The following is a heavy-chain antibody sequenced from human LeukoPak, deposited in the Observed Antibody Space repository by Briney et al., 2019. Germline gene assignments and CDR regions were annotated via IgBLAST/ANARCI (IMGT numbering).Heavy chain of an antibody. D-gene: IGHD2-15*01. J-gene: IGHJ4*02. CDR3: AKDPWGYCSGGSCFFFDY. CDR1: GFTFSSYG. V-gene: IGHV3-30*18. CDR2: IPYDGSNK. Sequence: PGGSLRLSCAASGFTFSSYGMHWVRQAPGKGLEWVAVIPYDGSNKYYADSVKGRFTISRDNSKNTLYLQMNSLRAEDTAVYYCAKDPWGYCSGGSCFFFDYWGQGTLVTVSS.